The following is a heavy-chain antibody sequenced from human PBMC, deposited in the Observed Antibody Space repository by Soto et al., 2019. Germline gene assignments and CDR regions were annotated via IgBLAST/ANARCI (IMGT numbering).Heavy chain of an antibody. D-gene: IGHD3-10*01. CDR2: IYYSGST. CDR3: ARGTNGSGSYFSPYYYYGMDV. V-gene: IGHV4-59*01. CDR1: GGSISSYY. Sequence: PSETLSLTCTVSGGSISSYYCSWMRQPPGKGLEWIGYIYYSGSTNYNPSLKSRVTISVDTSKNQFSLKLSSVTAADTAVYYCARGTNGSGSYFSPYYYYGMDVWGQGTTVTVSS. J-gene: IGHJ6*02.